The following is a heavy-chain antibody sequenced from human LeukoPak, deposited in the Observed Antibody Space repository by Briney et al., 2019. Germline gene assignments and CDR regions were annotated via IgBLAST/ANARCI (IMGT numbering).Heavy chain of an antibody. CDR3: ARGYDSSGYYYPPNY. CDR1: GGSISSSSYY. J-gene: IGHJ4*02. D-gene: IGHD3-22*01. V-gene: IGHV4-39*01. CDR2: IYYSGST. Sequence: PSETLSLTCTVSGGSISSSSYYWGWIRQPPGKGLEWIGSIYYSGSTYYNPSLKSRVTISVDTSKNQFSLKLSSVTAADTAVYYCARGYDSSGYYYPPNYWGQGTLVTVSS.